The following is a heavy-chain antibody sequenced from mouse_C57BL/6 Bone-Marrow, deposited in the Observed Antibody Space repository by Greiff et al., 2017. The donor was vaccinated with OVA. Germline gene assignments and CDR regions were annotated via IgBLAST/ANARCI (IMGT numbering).Heavy chain of an antibody. V-gene: IGHV5-12*01. Sequence: VASGGGLVQPGGSLKLSCAASGFTFSDYYMYWVRQTPEKRLEWVAYISNGGGSTYYPDTVKGRFTISSDNAKNTLYMQRSRLKSEDTAMYYCAKGSCFDYWGQGTTLTVSS. CDR3: AKGSCFDY. J-gene: IGHJ2*01. CDR1: GFTFSDYY. CDR2: ISNGGGST.